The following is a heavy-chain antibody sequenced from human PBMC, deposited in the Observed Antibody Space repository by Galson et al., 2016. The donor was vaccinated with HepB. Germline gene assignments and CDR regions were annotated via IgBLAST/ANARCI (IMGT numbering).Heavy chain of an antibody. Sequence: LRLSCAASGFTFNSYWMSWVRQAPGKGLEWLANIHQGGSDRKYVDSVMGRFTISRDNAKNSLYLQMNSLTTEDTAVYFCARRLDTQGRIGGWAWGMDVWGQGTTVTVSS. D-gene: IGHD3-10*01. CDR2: IHQGGSDR. V-gene: IGHV3-7*01. CDR1: GFTFNSYW. CDR3: ARRLDTQGRIGGWAWGMDV. J-gene: IGHJ6*02.